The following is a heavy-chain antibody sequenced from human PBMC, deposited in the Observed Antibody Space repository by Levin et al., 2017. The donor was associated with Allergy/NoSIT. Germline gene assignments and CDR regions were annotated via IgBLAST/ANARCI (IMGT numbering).Heavy chain of an antibody. CDR3: AKDNSGDYGH. J-gene: IGHJ4*02. Sequence: GGSLRLSCAASGFTFSIYAMSWVRQAPGKGLEWVSGISGSGGSTRYADSVKGRFTISRDNSTNTVYLQMNSLRAEDTALYYCAKDNSGDYGHWGQGTLVTVSS. CDR1: GFTFSIYA. V-gene: IGHV3-23*01. CDR2: ISGSGGST. D-gene: IGHD4-17*01.